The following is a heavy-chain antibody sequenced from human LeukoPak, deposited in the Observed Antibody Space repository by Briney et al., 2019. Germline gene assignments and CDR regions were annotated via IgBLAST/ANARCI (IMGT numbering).Heavy chain of an antibody. CDR3: ARRGTSSSWAHFDY. V-gene: IGHV3-64D*06. CDR2: ISNNGGSK. CDR1: GFTFISYA. J-gene: IGHJ4*02. D-gene: IGHD6-13*01. Sequence: GGSLRLSCSASGFTFISYAIHWVRQAPGKGLEYVSGISNNGGSKYYADSVKGRFTISRDNSKNTLYLQMSSLRAEDTAVYYCARRGTSSSWAHFDYWGQGTLVTVSS.